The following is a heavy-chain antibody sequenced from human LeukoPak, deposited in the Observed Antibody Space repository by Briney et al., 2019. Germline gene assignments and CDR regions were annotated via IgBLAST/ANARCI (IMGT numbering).Heavy chain of an antibody. CDR3: ARDLWFGESRGGY. J-gene: IGHJ4*02. CDR1: GFSISSGYY. CDR2: IYHSGNT. V-gene: IGHV4-38-2*02. D-gene: IGHD3-10*01. Sequence: PSETLSLTCGVSGFSISSGYYWGWIRQPPGKGLEWIGSIYHSGNTFYNPSLKSRVTMSVDTSKNQFSLKLKFVTAADTAKYYCARDLWFGESRGGYWGQGTLVTVSS.